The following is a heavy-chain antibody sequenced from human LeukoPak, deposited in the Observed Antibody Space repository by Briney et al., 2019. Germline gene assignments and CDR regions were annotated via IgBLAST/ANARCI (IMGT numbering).Heavy chain of an antibody. J-gene: IGHJ4*02. Sequence: SETLSLTCTVSGVSLSSISYYWGWIRPHPGKGLEWVGSIYYSGRTYYNPHLKSQVTISVDTSKIQFSLKLSYVTAADTAVYYCARHEGCYDFWSGYYIQGYFDYWGQGTKVTVSS. CDR2: IYYSGRT. CDR1: GVSLSSISYY. CDR3: ARHEGCYDFWSGYYIQGYFDY. D-gene: IGHD3-3*01. V-gene: IGHV4-39*01.